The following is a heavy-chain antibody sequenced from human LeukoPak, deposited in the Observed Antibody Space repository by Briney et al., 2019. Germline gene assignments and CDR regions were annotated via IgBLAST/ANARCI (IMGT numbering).Heavy chain of an antibody. J-gene: IGHJ4*02. CDR3: AKTPPEYCGGDCYEYYFDY. V-gene: IGHV4-31*03. CDR1: GGSISSGGYY. D-gene: IGHD2-21*02. Sequence: SETLPLTCTVSGGSISSGGYYWSWIRQHPGKGLEWIGYIYYSGSTYYNPSLKSRVTISVDTSKNQFSLKLSSVTAADTAVYYCAKTPPEYCGGDCYEYYFDYWGQGTLVTVSS. CDR2: IYYSGST.